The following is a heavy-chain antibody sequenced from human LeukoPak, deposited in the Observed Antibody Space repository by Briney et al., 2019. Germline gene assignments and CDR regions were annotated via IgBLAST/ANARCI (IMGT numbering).Heavy chain of an antibody. CDR3: ARDSRAYSSGWSSDY. CDR1: GGTFSSYA. D-gene: IGHD6-19*01. V-gene: IGHV1-69*01. J-gene: IGHJ4*02. Sequence: ASVKVSCKASGGTFSSYAISWVRQAPGQGLEWMGGIIPIFGTANYAQKFQGRVTTTADESTSTAYMELSSLRSEDTAVYYCARDSRAYSSGWSSDYWGQGTLVTVSS. CDR2: IIPIFGTA.